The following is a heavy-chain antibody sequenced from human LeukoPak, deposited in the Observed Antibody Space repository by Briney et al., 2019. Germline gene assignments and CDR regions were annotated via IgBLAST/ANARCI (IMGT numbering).Heavy chain of an antibody. J-gene: IGHJ4*02. D-gene: IGHD5-12*01. Sequence: SQTLSLTCTVSGGSISSGDYYWSWIRQPPGKGLEWIGYIYYSGSTYYNPSLKSRVIISVDTSKNQFSLKLSSVTAADTAVYYCARLSRGYSGYDWSPRNYFDYWGQGTLFTVSS. CDR1: GGSISSGDYY. CDR2: IYYSGST. V-gene: IGHV4-30-4*01. CDR3: ARLSRGYSGYDWSPRNYFDY.